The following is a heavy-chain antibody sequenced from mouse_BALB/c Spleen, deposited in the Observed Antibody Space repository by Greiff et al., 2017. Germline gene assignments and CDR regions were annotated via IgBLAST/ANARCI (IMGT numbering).Heavy chain of an antibody. V-gene: IGHV1S135*01. J-gene: IGHJ3*01. Sequence: VQLQQSGPELVKPGASVKVSCKASGYSFTDYNMYWVKQSHGKSLEWIGYIDPFNGGTSYNQKFKGKATLTVDKSSSTAYMHLSSLTSEDSAVYYCARSDRYDGETTWFAYWGQGTLVTVSA. CDR1: GYSFTDYN. D-gene: IGHD2-14*01. CDR3: ARSDRYDGETTWFAY. CDR2: IDPFNGGT.